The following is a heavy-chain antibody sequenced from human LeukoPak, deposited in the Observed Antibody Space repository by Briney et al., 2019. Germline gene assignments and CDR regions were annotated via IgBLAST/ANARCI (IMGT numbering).Heavy chain of an antibody. CDR1: GFTFSSYA. CDR3: ARDGPGRQWLVRYYFDY. Sequence: GGSLRLSCAASGFTFSSYAMHWVRQAPGKGLEWVAVIWYDGSNKYYADSVKGRFTISRDNSKNTLYLQMNSLRAEDTAVYYCARDGPGRQWLVRYYFDYWGQGTLVTVSS. J-gene: IGHJ4*02. CDR2: IWYDGSNK. V-gene: IGHV3-33*08. D-gene: IGHD6-19*01.